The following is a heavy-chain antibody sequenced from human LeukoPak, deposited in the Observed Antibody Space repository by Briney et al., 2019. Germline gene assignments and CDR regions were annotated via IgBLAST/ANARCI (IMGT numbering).Heavy chain of an antibody. CDR1: GGTFSSYA. V-gene: IGHV1-69*13. D-gene: IGHD1-1*01. CDR3: ARDLQLERPGSWFDP. J-gene: IGHJ5*02. CDR2: IIPIFGTA. Sequence: SVKVSCKASGGTFSSYAISGVRQPPGQGLDWMGGIIPIFGTANNAQKFQGRVTITADESTSTAYMELSSLRSEDTAVYYCARDLQLERPGSWFDPWGQGTRVTVSS.